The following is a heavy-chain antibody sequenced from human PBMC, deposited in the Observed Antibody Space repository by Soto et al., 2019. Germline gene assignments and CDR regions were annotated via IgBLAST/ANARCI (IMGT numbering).Heavy chain of an antibody. V-gene: IGHV3-30-3*01. CDR1: GFTFTTYT. J-gene: IGHJ4*02. CDR3: ARVGAYGDYGVDH. D-gene: IGHD4-17*01. Sequence: QTGGSLRLSCAASGFTFTTYTLHWVRQAPGKGLEWLALMSYDGSNKSYADSVRGRFTISRDNSRNTLYLQMNSLRADDTAVYYCARVGAYGDYGVDHWGQGTLVTVSS. CDR2: MSYDGSNK.